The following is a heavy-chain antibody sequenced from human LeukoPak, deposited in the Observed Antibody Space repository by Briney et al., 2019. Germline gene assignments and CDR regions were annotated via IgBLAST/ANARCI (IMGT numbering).Heavy chain of an antibody. V-gene: IGHV4-59*01. CDR3: ARGHCSSSSCAAGWFDP. J-gene: IGHJ5*02. Sequence: PSETLSLTCTVSGGSISSYYWRWIRQPPGKALEWIGYISSSGSTNYKSSLKSRVTISGDTSKNQFSLKLRSVTAADTAVYYCARGHCSSSSCAAGWFDPWGQGTLVTVSS. CDR1: GGSISSYY. CDR2: ISSSGST. D-gene: IGHD2-15*01.